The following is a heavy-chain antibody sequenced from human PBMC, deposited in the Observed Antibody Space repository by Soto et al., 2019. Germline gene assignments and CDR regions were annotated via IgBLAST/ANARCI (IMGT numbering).Heavy chain of an antibody. J-gene: IGHJ6*02. CDR1: GFTFSNAW. Sequence: GGSLRLSCAASGFTFSNAWMNWVRQAPGKGLEWVGRIKSKTDGGTTDYAAPVKGRFTISRDDSKNTLYLQMNSLKTEDTAVYYCTMGSRYSSSWYPDLGYYYYGMDVWGQGTTVTVSS. CDR3: TMGSRYSSSWYPDLGYYYYGMDV. D-gene: IGHD6-13*01. V-gene: IGHV3-15*07. CDR2: IKSKTDGGTT.